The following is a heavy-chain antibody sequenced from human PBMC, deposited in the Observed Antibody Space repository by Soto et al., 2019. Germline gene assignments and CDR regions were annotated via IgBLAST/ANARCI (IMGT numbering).Heavy chain of an antibody. Sequence: SETLSLTCTVSSGSISSSYYYWGWIRQPPGKGLEWIGSLCCRGSTFYNASLKSRVTISVDTSKNQFSLKLKSVTAADTAVYFCRRYCISIPCYPYGMDVGGQGTTVTVS. CDR1: SGSISSSYYY. D-gene: IGHD2-2*01. J-gene: IGHJ6*02. CDR2: LCCRGST. V-gene: IGHV4-39*01. CDR3: RRYCISIPCYPYGMDV.